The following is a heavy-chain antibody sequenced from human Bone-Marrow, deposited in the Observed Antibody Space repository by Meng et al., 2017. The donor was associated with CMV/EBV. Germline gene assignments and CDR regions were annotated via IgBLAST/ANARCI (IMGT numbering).Heavy chain of an antibody. CDR3: ASITGYSSSWYGGFDY. CDR1: GGSISSSSYY. V-gene: IGHV4-39*01. J-gene: IGHJ4*02. D-gene: IGHD6-13*01. Sequence: SETLSLTCTVSGGSISSSSYYWVWIRQPPGTGLEWIGSMYYSGSTYYSPSLKSRVTISVDKSKNQFSLKLSSVTAADTAVYYCASITGYSSSWYGGFDYWGQGTLVTVSS. CDR2: MYYSGST.